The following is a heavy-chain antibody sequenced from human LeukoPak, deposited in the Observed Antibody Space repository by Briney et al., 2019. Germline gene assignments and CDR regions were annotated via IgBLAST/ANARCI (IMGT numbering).Heavy chain of an antibody. Sequence: GASVKVSCKASGYTFTGYYIHWVRQAPGQGLEWMGWISPNSGGTNYAQKFQGRVTMTRDTSISTAYMELSRLGSDDTAVYYCAQMLLWTGGDPRDYWGQGTLVTVSS. D-gene: IGHD3-10*01. V-gene: IGHV1-2*02. CDR1: GYTFTGYY. CDR2: ISPNSGGT. J-gene: IGHJ4*02. CDR3: AQMLLWTGGDPRDY.